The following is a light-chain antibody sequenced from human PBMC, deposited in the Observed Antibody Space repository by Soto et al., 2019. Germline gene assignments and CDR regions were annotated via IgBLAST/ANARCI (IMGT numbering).Light chain of an antibody. J-gene: IGLJ1*01. CDR1: SSDVGAHDY. CDR3: SSYTSSSTYV. CDR2: DVT. V-gene: IGLV2-14*01. Sequence: QSALTQPASVSGSPGQSIAIACTGTSSDVGAHDYVSWYQQHPGKAPKVMIYDVTNRPSGVSNRFSGSKSGNTASLTISGLQAEDEADYYCSSYTSSSTYVFGTGTKVTVL.